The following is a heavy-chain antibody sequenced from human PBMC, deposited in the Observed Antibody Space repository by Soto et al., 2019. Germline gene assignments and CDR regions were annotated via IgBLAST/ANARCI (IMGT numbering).Heavy chain of an antibody. CDR1: GFAFQTYT. D-gene: IGHD3-22*01. CDR2: ITISGNYI. V-gene: IGHV3-21*01. Sequence: PGGSLRLSCAASGFAFQTYTMEWLRQPPGKGLEWVSSITISGNYIYYADSVKGRFTISRDNGKNSLYLQMNSLRDEDTAVYYCARAGSYYDSSGYSWFDPWGQGTLVTVSS. CDR3: ARAGSYYDSSGYSWFDP. J-gene: IGHJ5*02.